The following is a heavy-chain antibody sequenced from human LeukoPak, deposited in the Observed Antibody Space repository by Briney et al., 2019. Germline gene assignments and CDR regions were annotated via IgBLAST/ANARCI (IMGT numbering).Heavy chain of an antibody. D-gene: IGHD6-13*01. CDR3: ASAGIAAAWGFDY. CDR2: INAGNGNT. J-gene: IGHJ4*02. V-gene: IGHV1-3*01. Sequence: ASVKVSCKASGYTFTSYAMHWVRQAPGQRLEWMGWINAGNGNTKYSQKFQGRVTITRDTSASTAYMELSSLRSEGTAVYYCASAGIAAAWGFDYWGQGTLVTVSS. CDR1: GYTFTSYA.